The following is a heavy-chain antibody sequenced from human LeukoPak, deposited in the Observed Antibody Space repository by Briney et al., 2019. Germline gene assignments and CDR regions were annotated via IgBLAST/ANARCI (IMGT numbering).Heavy chain of an antibody. CDR2: IYYSGST. J-gene: IGHJ4*02. CDR1: GGSMSSYY. CDR3: ARRVVVAGPLDY. D-gene: IGHD6-19*01. V-gene: IGHV4-59*08. Sequence: SETPSLTCTVSGGSMSSYYWSGIRQPPGKGLEWIGYIYYSGSTNYNPSLKSRVTISVDTSKNQFSLKLSSVTAADTAVYYCARRVVVAGPLDYWGQGTLVTVSS.